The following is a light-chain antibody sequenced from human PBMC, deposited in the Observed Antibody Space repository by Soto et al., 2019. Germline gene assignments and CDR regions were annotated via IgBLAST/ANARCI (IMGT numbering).Light chain of an antibody. CDR2: GAS. V-gene: IGKV3-15*01. CDR3: QQYNYWPPIT. J-gene: IGKJ5*01. CDR1: QSVSSN. Sequence: MVTTQAPATLSVSPGERATLPCRASQSVSSNSSWDQQKPGQAPRILIYGASTRATGIPARFSGSGSWTEFTLTIISLQSEDFAVYYCQQYNYWPPITFGQGTRLEIK.